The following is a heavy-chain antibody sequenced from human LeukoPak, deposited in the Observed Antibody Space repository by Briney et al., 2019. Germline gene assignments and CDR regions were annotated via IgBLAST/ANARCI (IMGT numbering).Heavy chain of an antibody. CDR3: ARGGVNVAAAGFDY. D-gene: IGHD6-13*01. V-gene: IGHV3-64*01. J-gene: IGHJ4*02. Sequence: GGSLRLSCAASGFTFSSYAMHWVRQAPGKGLEYVSSISSNGGSTYYANSVKGRFTISRDNSKNTLCLQMGSLRAEDMAVYYCARGGVNVAAAGFDYWGQGTLVTVYS. CDR1: GFTFSSYA. CDR2: ISSNGGST.